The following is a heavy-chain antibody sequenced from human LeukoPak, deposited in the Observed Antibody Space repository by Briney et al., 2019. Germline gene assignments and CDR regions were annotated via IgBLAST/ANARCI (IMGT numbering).Heavy chain of an antibody. D-gene: IGHD3-22*01. CDR2: IIPIFGTA. Sequence: GSSVKVSCKASGGTFSSYAISWVRQAPGQGFEWMGGIIPIFGTANYAQKFQGRVTITADKSTSTAYMELSSLRSEDTAVYYCARDPYYYDSSATFDYWGQGTLVTVSS. V-gene: IGHV1-69*06. CDR3: ARDPYYYDSSATFDY. J-gene: IGHJ4*02. CDR1: GGTFSSYA.